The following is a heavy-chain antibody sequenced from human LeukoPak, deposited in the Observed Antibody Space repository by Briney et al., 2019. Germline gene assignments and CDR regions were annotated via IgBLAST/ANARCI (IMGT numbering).Heavy chain of an antibody. CDR1: RFTFSSYA. CDR3: ARRLSGRVDS. D-gene: IGHD2-15*01. Sequence: GGSLRLSCAASRFTFSSYAMSWVRQAPGEGLEWVSIISGSGGNTYYADSVKGRFTISRDNSKNTLYLQMNSLRAEDTAVYYCARRLSGRVDSWGQGTLVTVSS. CDR2: ISGSGGNT. V-gene: IGHV3-23*01. J-gene: IGHJ4*02.